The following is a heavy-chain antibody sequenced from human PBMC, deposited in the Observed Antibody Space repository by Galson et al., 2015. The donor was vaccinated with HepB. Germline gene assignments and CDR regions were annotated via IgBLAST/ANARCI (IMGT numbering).Heavy chain of an antibody. CDR2: ISVGGSIR. Sequence: SLRLSCAASGFSFSSFWMNWVRQAPGKGLVWVSRISVGGSIRNHADSVEGRFTISRDNAKNVLYLEMNSLRDEDTAVYYCARRATYYDWTGYPDEKYSGMDVWGQGTTVIVSS. V-gene: IGHV3-74*01. D-gene: IGHD3-22*01. CDR3: ARRATYYDWTGYPDEKYSGMDV. CDR1: GFSFSSFW. J-gene: IGHJ6*02.